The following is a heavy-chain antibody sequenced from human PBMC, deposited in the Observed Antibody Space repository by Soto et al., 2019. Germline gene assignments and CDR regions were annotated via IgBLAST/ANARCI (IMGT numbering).Heavy chain of an antibody. CDR2: IFPNVGTA. V-gene: IGHV1-69*01. Sequence: QVHLEQSGAEVKKPGTSVKVSCKASAGSFSTNEIDWVRQAPGQGLEWMGRIFPNVGTADYAQKFQGRLTIIADESTATVFMELSRLISADTAVYFCARARYSSRWGTFDSWGQGTQVAVSS. CDR3: ARARYSSRWGTFDS. CDR1: AGSFSTNE. D-gene: IGHD6-19*01. J-gene: IGHJ4*02.